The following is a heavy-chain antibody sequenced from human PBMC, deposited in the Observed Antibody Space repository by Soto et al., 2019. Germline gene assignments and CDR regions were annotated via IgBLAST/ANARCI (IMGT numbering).Heavy chain of an antibody. J-gene: IGHJ6*02. D-gene: IGHD3-3*01. CDR1: GFTFTNAW. V-gene: IGHV3-15*01. CDR2: IKSKTDGGTT. Sequence: PRLSCVASGFTFTNAWMTWVRQAPGNGLEWVGRIKSKTDGGTTDYAAPVKGRFTISRDDSKNTLYLQMNSLKTEDTAVYYCTTEGKIWGTFGLIIRPRTGMDVWGQGTTVTVSS. CDR3: TTEGKIWGTFGLIIRPRTGMDV.